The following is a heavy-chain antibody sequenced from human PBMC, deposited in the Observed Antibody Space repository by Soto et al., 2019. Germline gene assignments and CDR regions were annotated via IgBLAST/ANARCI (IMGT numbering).Heavy chain of an antibody. J-gene: IGHJ4*02. CDR2: IIPTFGTA. V-gene: IGHV1-69*06. Sequence: QVQLVQSGTVVQRRGSSVKVSCQASGGTFSSHGMAWVRQAPGQGLEWMGGIIPTFGTATYAPKFQGRVTISADKTRTTASMELSSVRSEYTFVYYCASERSAQKCDFWGQGTLMNVS. CDR3: ASERSAQKCDF. CDR1: GGTFSSHG. D-gene: IGHD1-26*01.